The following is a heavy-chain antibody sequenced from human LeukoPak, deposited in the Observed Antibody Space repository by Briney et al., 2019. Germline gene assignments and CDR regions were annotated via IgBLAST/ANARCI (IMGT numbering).Heavy chain of an antibody. D-gene: IGHD2-8*02. CDR3: AKLGYCSGGVCYRVFDY. Sequence: PGGSLRLSCAASGFTFSTYGMHWVRQAPGKGLEWVAVIWYDGSNKYYADSVKGRFTISRDNSKNTLFLQMNSLRAEDTAVYYCAKLGYCSGGVCYRVFDYWGQGTLVTVSS. CDR1: GFTFSTYG. CDR2: IWYDGSNK. V-gene: IGHV3-33*06. J-gene: IGHJ4*02.